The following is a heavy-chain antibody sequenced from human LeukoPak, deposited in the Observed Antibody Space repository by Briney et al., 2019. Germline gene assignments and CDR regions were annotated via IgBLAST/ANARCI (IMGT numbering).Heavy chain of an antibody. J-gene: IGHJ4*02. Sequence: GESLKISCKGFGYNFPNNWIAWVRQMPGKGLEWMGIIYPGDSDTRYSPSFQGQVSISADKSISTAYLQWSSLKASDSAMYYCARGFVRDYWGQGTLVTVSS. V-gene: IGHV5-51*01. CDR1: GYNFPNNW. CDR3: ARGFVRDY. CDR2: IYPGDSDT. D-gene: IGHD3-16*01.